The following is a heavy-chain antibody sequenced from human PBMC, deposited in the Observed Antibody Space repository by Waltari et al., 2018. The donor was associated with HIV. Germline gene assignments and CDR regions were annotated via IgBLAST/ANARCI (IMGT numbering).Heavy chain of an antibody. V-gene: IGHV3-48*02. D-gene: IGHD3-10*01. J-gene: IGHJ4*02. CDR2: ISSSGSNK. CDR3: VRDRHAMVRAVTILYFEN. CDR1: GFPFSTYR. Sequence: EVQLVESGGGLVQPGGSLRLSCAACGFPFSTYRMNWVPQAPGKGPEWISYISSSGSNKNYADSVKGRFTISRDNAKNSLYLQMSSLRDEDTAVYYCVRDRHAMVRAVTILYFENWGQGTLVTVSS.